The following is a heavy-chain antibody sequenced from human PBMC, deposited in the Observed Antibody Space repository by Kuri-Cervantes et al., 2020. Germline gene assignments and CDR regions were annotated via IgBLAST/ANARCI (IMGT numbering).Heavy chain of an antibody. Sequence: SETLSVTCTVSGYSISSGYYWGWIRQPPGKGLEWIGSIYHSGSTYYNPSLKSRVTISVDTSKNQFSLKLSSVTAADTAVYYCARDGLGSGSYHWFDPWGQGTLVTVSS. D-gene: IGHD3-10*01. CDR2: IYHSGST. J-gene: IGHJ5*02. CDR1: GYSISSGYY. CDR3: ARDGLGSGSYHWFDP. V-gene: IGHV4-38-2*02.